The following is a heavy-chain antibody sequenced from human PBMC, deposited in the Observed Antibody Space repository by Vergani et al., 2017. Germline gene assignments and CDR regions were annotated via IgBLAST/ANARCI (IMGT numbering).Heavy chain of an antibody. V-gene: IGHV5-51*01. CDR3: ASGGHGSENGGALQL. Sequence: EKQLVQSGSETKKPGESLKISCQAFGYIFSNFWIGWVRQRPGRGLEWMGIIYPGDSEVKSNPTFRCQVIFSVDTSVNTAYLQWRSLQASDTATYFCASGGHGSENGGALQLWGQGTNITVSS. D-gene: IGHD3-10*01. CDR2: IYPGDSEV. J-gene: IGHJ3*01. CDR1: GYIFSNFW.